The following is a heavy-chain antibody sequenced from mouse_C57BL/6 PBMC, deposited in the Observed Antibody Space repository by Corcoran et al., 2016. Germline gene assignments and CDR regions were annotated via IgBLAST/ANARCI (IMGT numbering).Heavy chain of an antibody. Sequence: QIQLVQSGPELKKPGETVKISCKASGYPFTTYGMSWVKQAPGKGLKWMGWINTYSGVPTYADDFKGRFAFSLETSASTAYLQINNLKNEDTATYICARREEFAYWGQGTLVTVSA. J-gene: IGHJ3*01. CDR3: ARREEFAY. V-gene: IGHV9-3*01. CDR1: GYPFTTYG. CDR2: INTYSGVP.